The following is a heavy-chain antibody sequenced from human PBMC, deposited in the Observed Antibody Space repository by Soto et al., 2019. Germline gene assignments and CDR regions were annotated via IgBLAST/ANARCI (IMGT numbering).Heavy chain of an antibody. CDR2: IITIFGTA. CDR1: GGTFSSYA. D-gene: IGHD3-22*01. J-gene: IGHJ6*02. Sequence: SVKVSCKASGGTFSSYAISWVRQAPGQGLEWMGGIITIFGTANHATKIEGRVTIAADKSTSTAYRELSSLRSEDTAVYYCARGGYYDSSGYYRHYYYYYGMDVWGQGTTVTVSS. CDR3: ARGGYYDSSGYYRHYYYYYGMDV. V-gene: IGHV1-69*06.